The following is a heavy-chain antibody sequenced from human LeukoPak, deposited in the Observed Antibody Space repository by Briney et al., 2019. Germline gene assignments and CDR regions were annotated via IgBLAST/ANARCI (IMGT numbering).Heavy chain of an antibody. J-gene: IGHJ4*02. CDR3: ARDKTNTWYGAIDY. CDR1: GYTFTSYA. CDR2: INVGNGNT. Sequence: ASVKVSCKASGYTFTSYAMHWVRQAPGQRLEWMGWINVGNGNTKYSQKFQGRVTITRDTSASTAYMELSSLTSADTAVYYCARDKTNTWYGAIDYWGQGTLVTVSS. D-gene: IGHD6-13*01. V-gene: IGHV1-3*01.